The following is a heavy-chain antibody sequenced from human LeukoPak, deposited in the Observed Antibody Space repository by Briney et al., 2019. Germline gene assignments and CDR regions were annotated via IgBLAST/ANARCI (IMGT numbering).Heavy chain of an antibody. CDR2: ISYDGSNK. D-gene: IGHD4/OR15-4a*01. CDR1: GFTFSSYG. J-gene: IGHJ4*02. V-gene: IGHV3-30*18. CDR3: AKAGLVRGGALDS. Sequence: GRSLRLSCAASGFTFSSYGMHWVRQAPGKGLEWVAVISYDGSNKYYADSVKGRFSISRDNSKNTLYLQMNSLRVEDTAVYYCAKAGLVRGGALDSWGQGTLVTVSS.